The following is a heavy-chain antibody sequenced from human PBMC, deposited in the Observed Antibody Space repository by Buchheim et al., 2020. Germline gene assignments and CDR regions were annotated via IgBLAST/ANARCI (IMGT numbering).Heavy chain of an antibody. Sequence: EVQLVQSGAEVKKPGQSLKISCQGSGYSFTNYWIGWVRQMPEKGLEWMGVIYPGDSDTRYSPSFQGQVPIPVAKSISTAYLQWTSLKASDTAMYYCAATMQSVVAGFQHWGQGA. J-gene: IGHJ1*01. CDR2: IYPGDSDT. D-gene: IGHD2-21*01. V-gene: IGHV5-51*01. CDR3: AATMQSVVAGFQH. CDR1: GYSFTNYW.